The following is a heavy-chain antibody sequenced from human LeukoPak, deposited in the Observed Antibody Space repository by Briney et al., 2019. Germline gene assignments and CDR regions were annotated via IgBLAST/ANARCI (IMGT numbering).Heavy chain of an antibody. D-gene: IGHD6-19*01. CDR3: ARDQVVAGFRPPFDY. CDR1: GFTFNSYW. CDR2: INPDGSEK. Sequence: GGSLRLSCAASGFTFNSYWMSWVRQAPGKGLEWVASINPDGSEKYYVDSVRGRFTISRDNARNSLYLQMNSLRAEDTAVYYCARDQVVAGFRPPFDYWGQGTLLTVSS. V-gene: IGHV3-7*05. J-gene: IGHJ4*02.